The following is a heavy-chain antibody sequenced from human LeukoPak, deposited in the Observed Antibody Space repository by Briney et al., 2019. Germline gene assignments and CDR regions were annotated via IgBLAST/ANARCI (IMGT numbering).Heavy chain of an antibody. D-gene: IGHD1-26*01. J-gene: IGHJ4*02. CDR1: GFTLISYA. CDR3: GKAVTRERPPNIY. CDR2: ISGSGGST. Sequence: PRGSLRLTCAASGFTLISYAPSWVRHAPGKGLEGVAAISGSGGSTYYAYSVRGGLTTSRDNTKTTLYMQMNSMRVEDTAVYYCGKAVTRERPPNIYWGPGTLVTVSS. V-gene: IGHV3-23*01.